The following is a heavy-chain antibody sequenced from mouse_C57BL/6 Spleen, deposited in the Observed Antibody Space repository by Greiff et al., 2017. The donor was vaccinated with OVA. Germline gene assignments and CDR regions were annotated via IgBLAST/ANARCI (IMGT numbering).Heavy chain of an antibody. CDR2: INSDGGST. CDR1: GFTFSDYY. D-gene: IGHD2-5*01. Sequence: EVKLEESEGGLVQPGSSMKLSCTASGFTFSDYYMAWVRQVPEKGLEWVANINSDGGSTYYLDTLKSHVIITGDKAKTILYLQMSSLKSEDTATYYCARVSYYSNPWAMDYWGQGTSVTVSS. J-gene: IGHJ4*01. CDR3: ARVSYYSNPWAMDY. V-gene: IGHV5-16*01.